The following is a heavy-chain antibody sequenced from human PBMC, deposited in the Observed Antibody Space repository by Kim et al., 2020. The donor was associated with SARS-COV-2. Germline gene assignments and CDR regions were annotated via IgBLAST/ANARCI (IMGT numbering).Heavy chain of an antibody. CDR3: TSFPATTSAFGDSFD. J-gene: IGHJ3*02. CDR2: IRSKANSYST. CDR1: GFTFSGSA. D-gene: IGHD1-1*01. Sequence: GGSLRLSCAASGFTFSGSAIHWVRQASGKGLAWVGRIRSKANSYSTAYAASVRGRFSISRDESKNTAYLQMNNPKTEDTSVYYCTSFPATTSAFGDSFD. V-gene: IGHV3-73*01.